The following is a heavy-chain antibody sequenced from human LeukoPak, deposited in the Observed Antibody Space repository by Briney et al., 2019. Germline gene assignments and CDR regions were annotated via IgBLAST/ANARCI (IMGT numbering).Heavy chain of an antibody. D-gene: IGHD4-23*01. V-gene: IGHV3-30*03. J-gene: IGHJ4*02. Sequence: GGPLRLSCAASGFTFSSHWMDWVRQAPGKGLEWVALTAYDGSVEYYADSVKGRFTISRDNSRNTLYLQMNSLRADDTGVYYCARWNGGNSVGYFDCWGQGTLITVSS. CDR1: GFTFSSHW. CDR2: TAYDGSVE. CDR3: ARWNGGNSVGYFDC.